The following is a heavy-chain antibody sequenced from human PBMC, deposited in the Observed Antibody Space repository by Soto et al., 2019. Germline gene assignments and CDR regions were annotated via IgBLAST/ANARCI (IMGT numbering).Heavy chain of an antibody. V-gene: IGHV3-30*18. CDR2: ISYDGSDK. D-gene: IGHD2-2*02. CDR1: GFTFNTYG. J-gene: IGHJ4*02. CDR3: AKSPNFYCSSPNCYKYYFDY. Sequence: PGGSLRLSCAASGFTFNTYGMRWVRQAPGKGLEWVAVISYDGSDKFYADSVKGRFTISRDNSKNTLYLQMSSLRPEDTAIYYCAKSPNFYCSSPNCYKYYFDYWGQGTLVTVSS.